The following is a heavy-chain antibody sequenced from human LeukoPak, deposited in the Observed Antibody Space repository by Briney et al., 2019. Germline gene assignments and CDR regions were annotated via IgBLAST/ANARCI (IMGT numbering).Heavy chain of an antibody. CDR1: GFTVSSNS. Sequence: GGSLRLSCAASGFTVSSNSMSWVRQAPGKGLEWVSVVYYGGTTYYADSVKGRFTISRDNSKNTVYLQMNSLRAEDTALYYCARESYYYDSRGHRTDTGFDFWGQGTLVTVSS. D-gene: IGHD3-22*01. CDR3: ARESYYYDSRGHRTDTGFDF. CDR2: VYYGGTT. J-gene: IGHJ4*02. V-gene: IGHV3-66*01.